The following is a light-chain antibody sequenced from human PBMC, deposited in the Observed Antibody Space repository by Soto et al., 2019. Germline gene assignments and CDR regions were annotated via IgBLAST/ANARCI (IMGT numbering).Light chain of an antibody. CDR1: SSNIGSNY. V-gene: IGLV1-47*01. J-gene: IGLJ3*02. Sequence: QSVLTQPPSASQTPGQRVTISCSGTSSNIGSNYVSWYQQLPGTAPKLLIYRDNQRPSGVPDRFSGSKSGTSASLAISGLRSEDEADYYCASRDDXXXGHWMFGGGTKVTVL. CDR3: ASRDDXXXGHWM. CDR2: RDN.